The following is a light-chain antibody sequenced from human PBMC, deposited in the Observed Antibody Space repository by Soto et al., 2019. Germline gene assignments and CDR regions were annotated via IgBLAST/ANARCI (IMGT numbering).Light chain of an antibody. Sequence: DIVMTQSPDSLTVSLGERATINCMSSQSVFYDSKKKNYLTWYQVKPGQPPKLLFYRASTRASGVPDRFSGSGSGTDFTLTISSLQAEDVAVYYCQQYYTTPRTFGQGTKVEIK. CDR2: RAS. J-gene: IGKJ1*01. CDR3: QQYYTTPRT. CDR1: QSVFYDSKKKNY. V-gene: IGKV4-1*01.